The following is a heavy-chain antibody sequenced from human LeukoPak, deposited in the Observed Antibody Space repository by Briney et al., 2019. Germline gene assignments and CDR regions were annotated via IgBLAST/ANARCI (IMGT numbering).Heavy chain of an antibody. Sequence: GGSLRLSCAASGFTFSSYAMNWVRQAPGKGLEWVSVISGSGGSTYYADSVKGRFTISRDNSKDTLFLQMNSLRAEDTAVYYCAKDLRLGELSDAFDIWGQGTMVTVSS. CDR1: GFTFSSYA. CDR2: ISGSGGST. J-gene: IGHJ3*02. V-gene: IGHV3-23*01. D-gene: IGHD3-16*02. CDR3: AKDLRLGELSDAFDI.